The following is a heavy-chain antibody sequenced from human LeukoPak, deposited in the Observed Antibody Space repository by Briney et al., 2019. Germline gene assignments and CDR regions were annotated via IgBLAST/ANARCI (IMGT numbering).Heavy chain of an antibody. J-gene: IGHJ4*02. D-gene: IGHD3-9*01. CDR1: GFTFSSYS. CDR2: ISSSSSYI. V-gene: IGHV3-21*01. Sequence: GGSLRLSCAASGFTFSSYSMNWVRQAPGKGLEWVSSISSSSSYIYYADSVKGRFTISRDNAKNSLYLQINSLRAEDTAVYYCARDDYYDILTGLPGLDYWGQGTLVTVSS. CDR3: ARDDYYDILTGLPGLDY.